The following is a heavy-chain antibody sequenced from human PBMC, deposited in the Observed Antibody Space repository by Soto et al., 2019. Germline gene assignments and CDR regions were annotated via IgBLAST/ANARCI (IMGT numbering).Heavy chain of an antibody. Sequence: SETLSLTCTVSGGSISSYYWSWIRQPPGKGLEWIGYIYYSGSTNYNSSLKSRVTISVDTPKNQFSLKLSSVTAADTAVYYCAGCSSSWCASWGQGTLVTVSS. V-gene: IGHV4-59*01. D-gene: IGHD6-13*01. J-gene: IGHJ4*02. CDR3: AGCSSSWCAS. CDR2: IYYSGST. CDR1: GGSISSYY.